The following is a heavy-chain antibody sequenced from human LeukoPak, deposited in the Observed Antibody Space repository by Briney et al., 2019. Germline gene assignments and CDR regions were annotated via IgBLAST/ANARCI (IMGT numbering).Heavy chain of an antibody. CDR1: GGSISSSSYY. J-gene: IGHJ4*02. CDR2: IHYSGST. D-gene: IGHD6-13*01. Sequence: SETLSLTCTVSGGSISSSSYYWAWIRQPPGKGLEWIGSIHYSGSTYYNPSLQSRVTISIDTSKNQFSLKLRFVTAADTAVYYCARQGYRHVEDWGQGTLVTVSS. V-gene: IGHV4-39*07. CDR3: ARQGYRHVED.